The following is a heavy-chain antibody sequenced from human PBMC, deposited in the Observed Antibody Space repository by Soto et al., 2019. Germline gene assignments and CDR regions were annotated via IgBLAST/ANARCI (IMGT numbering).Heavy chain of an antibody. J-gene: IGHJ4*02. CDR3: ARASIRYFDCFDY. V-gene: IGHV4-30-2*01. D-gene: IGHD3-9*01. CDR1: GGSISSGGYS. CDR2: IYHSGST. Sequence: SETLSLTCAVSGGSISSGGYSWSWIRQPPGKGLEWIGYIYHSGSTYYNTSLKSRVTISVDRSKNQFSLKLSSVTAADTAVYYCARASIRYFDCFDYWGQGTLVTVSS.